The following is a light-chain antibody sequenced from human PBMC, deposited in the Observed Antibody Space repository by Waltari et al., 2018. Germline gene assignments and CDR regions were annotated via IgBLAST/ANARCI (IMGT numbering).Light chain of an antibody. V-gene: IGLV1-40*01. J-gene: IGLJ3*02. CDR1: GSNLGAGYE. Sequence: QSVLTQPPSVSGAPGQRVPISCTGSGSNLGAGYEFHWDQQLPRAAPKPLIYGSTSRPLGVPARFFGSTSGTSASLAITGLQAEDEADYYCQSYDTSLSVVFGGGTKLTVL. CDR2: GST. CDR3: QSYDTSLSVV.